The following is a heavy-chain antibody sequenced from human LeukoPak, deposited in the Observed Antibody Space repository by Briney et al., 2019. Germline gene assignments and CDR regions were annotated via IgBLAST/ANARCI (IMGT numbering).Heavy chain of an antibody. Sequence: GGSLRLSCAASRFTFNTYAMSWVRQAPGKGLEWVSAISGSGGSTYYADSVKGRFIISRDNSKNTLYLQMNSLTAEDTAVYYCARVVAGSVYNCGMDVWGQGTTVTVSS. D-gene: IGHD6-19*01. CDR2: ISGSGGST. J-gene: IGHJ6*02. CDR1: RFTFNTYA. CDR3: ARVVAGSVYNCGMDV. V-gene: IGHV3-23*01.